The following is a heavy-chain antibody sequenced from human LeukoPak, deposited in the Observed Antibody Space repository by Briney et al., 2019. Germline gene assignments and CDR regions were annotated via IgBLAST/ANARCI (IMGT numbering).Heavy chain of an antibody. CDR1: GFTFSSYG. CDR3: AKGTGYSSGFYGMDV. Sequence: GGSLRLSCAASGFTFSSYGMHWVRQAPGKGLEWVAFIRYDGSNKYYADSVKGRFTISRDNSKNTLYLQMNSLRAEDTAVYYCAKGTGYSSGFYGMDVWGQGTTVTVSS. D-gene: IGHD6-19*01. V-gene: IGHV3-30*02. J-gene: IGHJ6*02. CDR2: IRYDGSNK.